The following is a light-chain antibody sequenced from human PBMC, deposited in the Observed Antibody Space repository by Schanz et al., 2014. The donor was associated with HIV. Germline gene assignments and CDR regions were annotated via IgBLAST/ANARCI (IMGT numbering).Light chain of an antibody. V-gene: IGLV2-8*01. CDR3: CSYADGGTYV. CDR1: SSTVGDYNW. Sequence: QSALTQPPSASGSPGQSVTISCTGTSSTVGDYNWVSWHQQHPGRAPKVIIYEVTKRPSGVPDRFSGSKSDNTASLTISGLQADDEADYYCCSYADGGTYVFGTGTKLTV. CDR2: EVT. J-gene: IGLJ1*01.